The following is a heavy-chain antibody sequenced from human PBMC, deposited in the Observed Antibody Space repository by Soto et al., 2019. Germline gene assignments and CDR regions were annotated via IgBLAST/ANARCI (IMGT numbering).Heavy chain of an antibody. D-gene: IGHD3-16*02. CDR3: ARGVMITFGGVIVPYFDY. CDR2: INPNSGGT. J-gene: IGHJ4*02. CDR1: GYTFTGYY. V-gene: IGHV1-2*04. Sequence: ASVKVSCKASGYTFTGYYMHWVQQAPGRGLEWMGWINPNSGGTNYAQKFLGWVTMTRDTSISTAYMELSRLRSDDTAVYYCARGVMITFGGVIVPYFDYWGQGTLVTVSS.